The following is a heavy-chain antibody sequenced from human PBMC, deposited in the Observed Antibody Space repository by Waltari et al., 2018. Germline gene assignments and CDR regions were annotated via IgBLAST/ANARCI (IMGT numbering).Heavy chain of an antibody. CDR1: GFTYSMYW. CDR3: ARGARRTTVTTGWWYFDL. V-gene: IGHV3-74*01. J-gene: IGHJ2*01. CDR2: RNSNGSST. D-gene: IGHD4-17*01. Sequence: EVQLVESGGGLVQPGGSLRLSCAASGFTYSMYWMHWVRQAPGKGLGWVNRRNSNGSSTSYEDSVKGRFTISKDNAKNTVYLQMNSLRAEDTAIYYCARGARRTTVTTGWWYFDLWGRGTLVTVSS.